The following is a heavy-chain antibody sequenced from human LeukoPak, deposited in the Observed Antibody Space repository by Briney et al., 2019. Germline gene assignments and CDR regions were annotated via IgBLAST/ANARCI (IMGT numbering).Heavy chain of an antibody. CDR3: ARDSGDEIFDY. CDR1: GFTVSSNY. CDR2: IYSGGST. D-gene: IGHD3-10*01. Sequence: GESLRLSCAASGFTVSSNYMSWVRQAPGKGLEWVSVIYSGGSTYYADSVKGRFTISRHNSKNTLYLQMNSLRAEDTAVYYCARDSGDEIFDYWGQGTLVTVSS. V-gene: IGHV3-53*04. J-gene: IGHJ4*02.